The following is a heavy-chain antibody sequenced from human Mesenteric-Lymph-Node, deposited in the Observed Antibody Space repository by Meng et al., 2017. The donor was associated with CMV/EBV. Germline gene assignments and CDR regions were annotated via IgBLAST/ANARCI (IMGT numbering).Heavy chain of an antibody. V-gene: IGHV1-8*01. CDR1: GYTFTSYD. Sequence: ASVTVSCKASGYTFTSYDINWVRQATGQGLEWMGWMNPNSGNTGYAQKFQGRVTMTRNTSISTAYMELSSLRSEDTAVYYCARGAARPNGKQRRLIDYWGQGTLVTVSS. CDR2: MNPNSGNT. D-gene: IGHD6-6*01. J-gene: IGHJ4*02. CDR3: ARGAARPNGKQRRLIDY.